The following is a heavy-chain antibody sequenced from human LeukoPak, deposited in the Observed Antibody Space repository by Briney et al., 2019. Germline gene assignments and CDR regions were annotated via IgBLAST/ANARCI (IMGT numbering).Heavy chain of an antibody. J-gene: IGHJ4*02. V-gene: IGHV1-69*13. D-gene: IGHD3-3*01. CDR2: IIPIFGTA. Sequence: PAASVKVSCKASGGTFSSYAISWVRQAPGQGLEWMGGIIPIFGTANYAQKFQGRVTITADESTSTAYMELSSLRSEDTAVYYCARDRSLEWLLSIDYWGQGTLVTVSS. CDR3: ARDRSLEWLLSIDY. CDR1: GGTFSSYA.